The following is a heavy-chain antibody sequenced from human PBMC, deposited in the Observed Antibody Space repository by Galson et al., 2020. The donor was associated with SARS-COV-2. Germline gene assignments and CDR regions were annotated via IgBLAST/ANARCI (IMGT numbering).Heavy chain of an antibody. Sequence: GGSLRLSCAVSGFSFKSYAMHWVRQSPGKGLQWMAVIWSDGTSKYYADSVKGRFTISRDSSKNILYLQMNSLRAEDTAVYFCARSLTGMYYLDSWGQGTLVTVSS. D-gene: IGHD7-27*01. CDR1: GFSFKSYA. CDR2: IWSDGTSK. V-gene: IGHV3-33*04. J-gene: IGHJ4*02. CDR3: ARSLTGMYYLDS.